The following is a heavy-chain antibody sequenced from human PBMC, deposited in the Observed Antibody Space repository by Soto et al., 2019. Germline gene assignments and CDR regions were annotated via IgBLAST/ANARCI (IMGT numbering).Heavy chain of an antibody. V-gene: IGHV1-18*01. J-gene: IGHJ5*02. D-gene: IGHD2-2*01. CDR2: ISLYSDGT. Sequence: GSVKVSCKTSGYTFSNYCITWVRQSPGQPLEWLGWISLYSDGTNYAQKFQGRVSMTTDTSTTTAYMELRSLRSDDTAVYYCARVVPGAEAWFGPWGQGTLVTVSS. CDR3: ARVVPGAEAWFGP. CDR1: GYTFSNYC.